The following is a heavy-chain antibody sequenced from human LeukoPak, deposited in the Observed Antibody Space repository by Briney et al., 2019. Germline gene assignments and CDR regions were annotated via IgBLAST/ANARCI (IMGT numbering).Heavy chain of an antibody. Sequence: PGGSLRLSCEASGFTFNNYWMSWFRQAPGKGLEWVANIKQDESEKNYVDSVKGRFTISRDNVKNSLYLQMNSLRAEDTAVYSCARVNDYDSGSLYRPIDYWGQGTLVTASS. CDR3: ARVNDYDSGSLYRPIDY. V-gene: IGHV3-7*01. J-gene: IGHJ4*02. CDR2: IKQDESEK. CDR1: GFTFNNYW. D-gene: IGHD3-10*01.